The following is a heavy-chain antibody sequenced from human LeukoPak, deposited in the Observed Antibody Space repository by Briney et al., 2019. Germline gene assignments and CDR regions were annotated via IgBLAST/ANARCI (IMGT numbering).Heavy chain of an antibody. CDR2: IDWNGGST. CDR3: ARVSSSWYATWGDY. Sequence: GGSLRLSCAASGFTFDDYGMNWVRQAPGKGLEWVSGIDWNGGSTGYADSVKGRFTISRDNAKNSLYLQMNSLRAEDTALYYCARVSSSWYATWGDYWGQGTLVTVSS. D-gene: IGHD6-13*01. CDR1: GFTFDDYG. V-gene: IGHV3-20*04. J-gene: IGHJ4*02.